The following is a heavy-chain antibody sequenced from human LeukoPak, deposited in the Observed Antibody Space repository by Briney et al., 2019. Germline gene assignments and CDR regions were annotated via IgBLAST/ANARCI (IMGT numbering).Heavy chain of an antibody. J-gene: IGHJ4*02. CDR1: GYSISSGYY. V-gene: IGHV4-38-2*02. CDR2: IYHSGST. CDR3: ASRLYYFDY. Sequence: PSETLSLTCTVSGYSISSGYYWGWIRQPPGKGLEWIGSIYHSGSTYYNPSLKSRVTISVDTSKNQFSLKLSSVTAADTAVYYCASRLYYFDYWGQGTLVTVSS.